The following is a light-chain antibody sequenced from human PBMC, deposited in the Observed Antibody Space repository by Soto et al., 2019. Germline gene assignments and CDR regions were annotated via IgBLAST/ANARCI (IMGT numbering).Light chain of an antibody. J-gene: IGLJ2*01. CDR3: SSYTSSSTPGV. V-gene: IGLV2-14*01. CDR1: SSDVGGYNY. Sequence: QSALTQPASVSGSPGQSITISCTGTSSDVGGYNYVSWYQQHPGKAPKLMIYDVSDRPSGVSNRFSDSKSGNTASLTISGLQAEDEADYYCSSYTSSSTPGVFGGGTKLTVL. CDR2: DVS.